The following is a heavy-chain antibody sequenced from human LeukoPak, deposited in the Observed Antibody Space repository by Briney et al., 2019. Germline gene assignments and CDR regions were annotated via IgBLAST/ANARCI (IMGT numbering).Heavy chain of an antibody. J-gene: IGHJ4*02. V-gene: IGHV3-7*01. CDR2: LKQDGSEI. CDR1: GFTFSDYW. CDR3: AGGAGWSIDY. D-gene: IGHD2-15*01. Sequence: GGSLRLSCAASGFTFSDYWMNWVRQAPGKGLEWVAILKQDGSEILYVDSVKGRFTISRDNAKNSLYLQMNSLRAEDTAVYYCAGGAGWSIDYWGQGALVTVSS.